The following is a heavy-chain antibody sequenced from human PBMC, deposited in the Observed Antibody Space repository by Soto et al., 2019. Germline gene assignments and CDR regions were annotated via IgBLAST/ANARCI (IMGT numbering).Heavy chain of an antibody. CDR1: GYTFSGFY. D-gene: IGHD6-19*01. Sequence: ASVKVSCKASGYTFSGFYMHWVRQAPGQGLEWMGWINPNSGGTKSAEKFQGRVTMTRDTSISTAYMELSRLTSDDTAVYYCASAAVTGTAGLDFWGQGTQVTISS. J-gene: IGHJ4*02. V-gene: IGHV1-2*02. CDR3: ASAAVTGTAGLDF. CDR2: INPNSGGT.